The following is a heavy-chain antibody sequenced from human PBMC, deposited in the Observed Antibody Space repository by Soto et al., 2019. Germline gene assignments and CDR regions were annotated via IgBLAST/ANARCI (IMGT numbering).Heavy chain of an antibody. D-gene: IGHD6-6*01. Sequence: SETLSLTCTVSGCSISSYYWSWIRQPPGKGLEWIGYIYYSGSTNYNPSLKSRVTISVDTSKNQFSLKLSSVTAADTAVYYCARGQTPDVHDYWGQGTLVTVSS. CDR1: GCSISSYY. V-gene: IGHV4-59*01. CDR3: ARGQTPDVHDY. J-gene: IGHJ4*02. CDR2: IYYSGST.